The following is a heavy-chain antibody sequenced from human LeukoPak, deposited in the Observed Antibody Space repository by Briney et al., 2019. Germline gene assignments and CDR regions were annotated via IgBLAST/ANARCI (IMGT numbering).Heavy chain of an antibody. CDR2: INHSGST. J-gene: IGHJ4*02. CDR3: ARGITKQRRIWFGELLDN. Sequence: PSETLSLTCAVYGGSFSGYYWSWIRQPPGKGLEWIGEINHSGSTNYNPSLKSRVTISVDTSKNQFSLKLSSVTAADTAVYYCARGITKQRRIWFGELLDNWGQGTLVTVSS. V-gene: IGHV4-34*01. CDR1: GGSFSGYY. D-gene: IGHD3-10*01.